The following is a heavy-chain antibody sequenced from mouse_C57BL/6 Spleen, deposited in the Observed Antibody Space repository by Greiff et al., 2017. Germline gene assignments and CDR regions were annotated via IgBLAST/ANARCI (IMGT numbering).Heavy chain of an antibody. V-gene: IGHV10-1*01. CDR1: GFSFNTYA. D-gene: IGHD2-5*01. Sequence: VQLVESGGGLVQPKGSLKLSCAASGFSFNTYAMNWVRQAPGKGLEWVARIRSKSNNYATYYADSVKDRFTISRDDSESMLYLQMNNLKTEDTAMYYCVSPYYSNYVDWFAYWGQGTLVTVSA. CDR2: IRSKSNNYAT. CDR3: VSPYYSNYVDWFAY. J-gene: IGHJ3*01.